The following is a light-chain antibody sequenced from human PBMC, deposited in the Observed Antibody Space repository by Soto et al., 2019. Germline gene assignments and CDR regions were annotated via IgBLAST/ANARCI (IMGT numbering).Light chain of an antibody. V-gene: IGLV2-14*01. CDR1: SSDIGDYNY. CDR3: SSYAGSTTVL. Sequence: QSALTQPASVSGSLGQSIAFSCTGTSSDIGDYNYVSWYQQLPGKAPKLMIYDVSNRPSGVSDRFSGSVSGNTASLTISGLQPEDECDYYCSSYAGSTTVLFGGGTKLTVL. CDR2: DVS. J-gene: IGLJ2*01.